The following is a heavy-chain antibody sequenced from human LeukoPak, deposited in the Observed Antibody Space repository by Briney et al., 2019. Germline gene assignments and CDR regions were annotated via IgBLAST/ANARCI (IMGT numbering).Heavy chain of an antibody. V-gene: IGHV4-34*01. CDR3: ARVASYGSIDY. CDR1: GGSFSGYY. J-gene: IGHJ4*02. Sequence: PSETLSLTCAVYGGSFSGYYWSWIRQPPGKGLEWIGEINHSGSTNYNPSLKSRVTISVDTSKNQFSLKLSSVTAADTAVYYCARVASYGSIDYWGQGTLVTVSS. D-gene: IGHD5-18*01. CDR2: INHSGST.